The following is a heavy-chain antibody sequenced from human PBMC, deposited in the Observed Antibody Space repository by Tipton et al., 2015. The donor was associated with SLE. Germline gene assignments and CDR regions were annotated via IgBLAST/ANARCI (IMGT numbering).Heavy chain of an antibody. J-gene: IGHJ6*03. CDR3: ARIVTYYDFWSGPGKVYYYYYMDV. V-gene: IGHV4-34*01. Sequence: TLSLTCAVYGGSFSGYYWSWIRQPPGKGLEWIGEINHSGFTNYNPSLKSRVTISVDTSKNQFSLKLSSVTAADTAVYYCARIVTYYDFWSGPGKVYYYYYMDVWGKGTTVTVSS. CDR1: GGSFSGYY. D-gene: IGHD3-3*01. CDR2: INHSGFT.